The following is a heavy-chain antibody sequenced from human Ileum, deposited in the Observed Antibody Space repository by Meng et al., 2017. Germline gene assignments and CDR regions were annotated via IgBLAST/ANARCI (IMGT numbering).Heavy chain of an antibody. CDR2: INTNPGNP. Sequence: LVRFGAAVKKPARSWLASRKTAGYVFAPYLIHWMRQAPGQGLEWMGWINTNPGNPTYAQGFTGRFVFSLDTSVSTAYLQISSLKAEDTAVYYCARVLGDYWGQGTLVTVSS. CDR1: GYVFAPYL. CDR3: ARVLGDY. V-gene: IGHV7-4-1*02. J-gene: IGHJ4*02.